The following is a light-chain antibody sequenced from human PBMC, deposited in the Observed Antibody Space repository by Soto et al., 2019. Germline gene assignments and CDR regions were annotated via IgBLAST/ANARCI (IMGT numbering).Light chain of an antibody. CDR3: QQSYSNSIT. CDR1: QSISSH. Sequence: DIQMTRSPSSLSASIGDRITITCRASQSISSHLYWFQQKPGQAPKLPLYAASSLQSGVPSRFSGSGSGTDFTLTISSLQPEDFATYYCQQSYSNSITFGQGTRLEIK. V-gene: IGKV1-39*01. CDR2: AAS. J-gene: IGKJ5*01.